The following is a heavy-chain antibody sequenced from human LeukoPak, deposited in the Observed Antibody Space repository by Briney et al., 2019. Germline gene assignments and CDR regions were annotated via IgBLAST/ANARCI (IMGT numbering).Heavy chain of an antibody. CDR3: ARGRIAAAHNWFDP. CDR2: IIPIFGTA. CDR1: GGTFSSYA. J-gene: IGHJ5*02. V-gene: IGHV1-69*01. D-gene: IGHD6-13*01. Sequence: SVKVSCKASGGTFSSYAISWVRRAPGQGLEWMGGIIPIFGTANYAQKFQGRVTITADESTSTAYMELSSLRSEDTAVYYCARGRIAAAHNWFDPWGQGTLVTVSS.